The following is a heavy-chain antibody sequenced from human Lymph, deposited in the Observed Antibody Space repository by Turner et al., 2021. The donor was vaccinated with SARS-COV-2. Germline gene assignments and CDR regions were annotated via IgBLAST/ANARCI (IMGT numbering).Heavy chain of an antibody. CDR2: ISYDGSNK. V-gene: IGHV3-30*18. J-gene: IGHJ6*02. CDR1: GFTFSIYG. D-gene: IGHD3-3*01. CDR3: AKVRSIFGVVIGGMDV. Sequence: QVQMVESGGGVVQPGRSLRLSCAASGFTFSIYGMHWVRQAPGKGLEWVAVISYDGSNKYYADSVKGRFTISRDNSKNTLYLQMNSLRAEDTAVYYCAKVRSIFGVVIGGMDVWGQGTTVTVSS.